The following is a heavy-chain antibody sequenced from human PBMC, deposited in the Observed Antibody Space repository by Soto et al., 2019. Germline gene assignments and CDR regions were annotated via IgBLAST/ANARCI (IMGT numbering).Heavy chain of an antibody. CDR1: GGSISSYY. J-gene: IGHJ3*02. CDR3: ARAYDFWSGSSDAFDI. D-gene: IGHD3-3*01. CDR2: IYYSGST. V-gene: IGHV4-59*01. Sequence: SETLSLTCTVSGGSISSYYWSWIRQPPGKGLEWIGYIYYSGSTNYNPSLKSRVTISVDTSKNPFSLKLSSVTAADTAVYYCARAYDFWSGSSDAFDIWGQGTMVTVSS.